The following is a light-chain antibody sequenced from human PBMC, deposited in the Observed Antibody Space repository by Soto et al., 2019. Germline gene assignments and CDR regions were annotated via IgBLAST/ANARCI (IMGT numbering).Light chain of an antibody. CDR3: QQFNKWPRT. J-gene: IGKJ1*01. CDR2: GAY. V-gene: IGKV3-15*01. CDR1: QSVSTN. Sequence: VMTQSPATLSVSPGERATLFCRASQSVSTNLAWYQQRPGQAPRLIISGAYTRATGIPARFSGSGSGTEFTLTISSLQSEDFAIYYCQQFNKWPRTFGQGTRVEIK.